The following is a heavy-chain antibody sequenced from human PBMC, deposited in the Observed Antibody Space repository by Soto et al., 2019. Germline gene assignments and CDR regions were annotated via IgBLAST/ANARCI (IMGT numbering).Heavy chain of an antibody. Sequence: EVQLVESGGGLVQPGGSLRLSCAASGFTFSSYNMNWVRQAPGKGLEWVSYISSSSTIYYADSVKGRFTISRDNAKNSLYLQMNSLRAEDTAVYYCAREGDSSGWYNWFDPWGQGTLVIVSS. CDR1: GFTFSSYN. J-gene: IGHJ5*02. CDR3: AREGDSSGWYNWFDP. CDR2: ISSSSTI. D-gene: IGHD3-22*01. V-gene: IGHV3-48*01.